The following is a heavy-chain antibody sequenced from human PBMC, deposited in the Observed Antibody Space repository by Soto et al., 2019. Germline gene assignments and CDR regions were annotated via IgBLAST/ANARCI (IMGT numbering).Heavy chain of an antibody. Sequence: EVQLVESGGGLVQPGGSLRLSCAASGFTFSSYDMHWVRQATGKGLEWVSAIGTAGDTYYPGSVKGRFTISRENAKNSLYLQMNSLRAGDTAVYYCARGPSSGWYYFDYWGQGTLVTVSS. CDR3: ARGPSSGWYYFDY. D-gene: IGHD6-19*01. CDR2: IGTAGDT. J-gene: IGHJ4*02. V-gene: IGHV3-13*01. CDR1: GFTFSSYD.